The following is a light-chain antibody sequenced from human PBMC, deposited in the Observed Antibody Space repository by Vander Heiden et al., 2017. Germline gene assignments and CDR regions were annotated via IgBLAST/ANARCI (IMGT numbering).Light chain of an antibody. CDR2: DAS. Sequence: EIVLTQSPATLSLSPGERATLSCRASQSVSSYLAWYQQKPGQAPRLLIYDASNRATGVPARFSGSGSERDFTLTISSLEPEDFAIYYCQQSSNWPAAFGGGTMVEIK. CDR1: QSVSSY. V-gene: IGKV3-11*02. CDR3: QQSSNWPAA. J-gene: IGKJ4*01.